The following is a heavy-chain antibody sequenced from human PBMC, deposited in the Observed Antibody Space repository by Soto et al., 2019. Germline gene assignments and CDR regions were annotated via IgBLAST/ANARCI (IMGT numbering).Heavy chain of an antibody. CDR3: ARGIKRYGTPSLYFDY. CDR1: GFTFSSYA. V-gene: IGHV3-23*01. D-gene: IGHD3-9*01. J-gene: IGHJ4*02. Sequence: PGGSLRLSCAASGFTFSSYAMSWVRQAPGKGLEWVSAISGSGGSTYYADSVKGRFTISRDNSKNTLYLQMNSLRAEDTAVYYCARGIKRYGTPSLYFDYWGQGTLVTVSS. CDR2: ISGSGGST.